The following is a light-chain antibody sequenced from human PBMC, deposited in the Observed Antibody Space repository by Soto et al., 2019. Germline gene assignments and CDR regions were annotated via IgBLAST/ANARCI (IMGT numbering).Light chain of an antibody. CDR3: QQRSNWPWT. V-gene: IGKV3-11*01. Sequence: EIVLTQSPATLSLSLGERATLSCRASQSVSSYLAWYQQKPGQAPRVLIYDASSRATGIPARFSGSGSGTDFTLTISSLEPEDFAVYYCQQRSNWPWTFGQGTKVDIK. J-gene: IGKJ1*01. CDR1: QSVSSY. CDR2: DAS.